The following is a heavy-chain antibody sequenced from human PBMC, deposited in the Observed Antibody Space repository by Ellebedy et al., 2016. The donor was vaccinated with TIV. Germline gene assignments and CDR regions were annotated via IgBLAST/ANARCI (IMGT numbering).Heavy chain of an antibody. D-gene: IGHD5-24*01. Sequence: AASVKVSCKASGYTFTSYEINWVRQAPGQGLEWMGGIITLFGTANYAQKFQGRVTITADESTSTAHMELSSLRSEDTAVYYCARIRDGYNAYFYYGMDVWGQGTTVTVSS. J-gene: IGHJ6*02. CDR1: GYTFTSYE. V-gene: IGHV1-69*13. CDR2: IITLFGTA. CDR3: ARIRDGYNAYFYYGMDV.